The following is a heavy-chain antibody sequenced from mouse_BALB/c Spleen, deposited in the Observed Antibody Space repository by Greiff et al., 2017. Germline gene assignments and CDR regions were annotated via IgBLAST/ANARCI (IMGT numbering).Heavy chain of an antibody. CDR1: GFTFSSYT. Sequence: EVKVEESGGGLVKPGGSLKLSCAASGFTFSSYTMSWVRQTPEKRLEWVATISSGGSYTYYPDSVKGRFTISRDNAKNTLYLQMSSLKSEDTAMYYCTRAFGNAMDYWGQGTSVTVSS. D-gene: IGHD2-1*01. CDR3: TRAFGNAMDY. CDR2: ISSGGSYT. V-gene: IGHV5-6-4*01. J-gene: IGHJ4*01.